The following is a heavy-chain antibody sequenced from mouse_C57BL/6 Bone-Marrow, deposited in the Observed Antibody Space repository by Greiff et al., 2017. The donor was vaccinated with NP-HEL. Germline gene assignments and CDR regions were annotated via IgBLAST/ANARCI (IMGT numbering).Heavy chain of an antibody. CDR2: IDPENGDT. Sequence: VQLKQSGAELVRPGASVKLSCTASGFNIKDDYMHWVKQRPEQGLEWIGWIDPENGDTEYASKFQGKATITADTSSNTAYLQLSSLTSEDTAVYYCTTPYGNYGYYAMDYWGQGTSVTVSS. D-gene: IGHD2-1*01. CDR1: GFNIKDDY. J-gene: IGHJ4*01. CDR3: TTPYGNYGYYAMDY. V-gene: IGHV14-4*01.